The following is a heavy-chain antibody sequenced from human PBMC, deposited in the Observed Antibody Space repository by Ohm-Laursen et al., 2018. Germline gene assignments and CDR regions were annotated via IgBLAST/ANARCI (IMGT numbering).Heavy chain of an antibody. D-gene: IGHD3-9*01. V-gene: IGHV3-21*04. CDR3: AKERDVSTGYALQH. Sequence: SLRLSCSASGFTFSSYSMNWVRQAPGKGLEWVSSISSSSSYIYYADSVKGRFTISRDNSKNTLYLQMNSLRAEDTAVYYCAKERDVSTGYALQHWGQGTLVTVSS. CDR1: GFTFSSYS. CDR2: ISSSSSYI. J-gene: IGHJ1*01.